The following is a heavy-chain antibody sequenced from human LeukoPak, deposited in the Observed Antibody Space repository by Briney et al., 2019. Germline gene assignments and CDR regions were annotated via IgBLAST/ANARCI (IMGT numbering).Heavy chain of an antibody. CDR2: ISWNSGSI. V-gene: IGHV3-9*01. D-gene: IGHD6-6*01. Sequence: PGGSLRLSCAASGFTFDDYAMHWVRQAPGKGLEWVSGISWNSGSIGYADSVKGRFTISRGNAKNSLYLQMNSLRAEDTALYYCAKATKGAARHSTFDYWGQGTLVTVSS. J-gene: IGHJ4*02. CDR3: AKATKGAARHSTFDY. CDR1: GFTFDDYA.